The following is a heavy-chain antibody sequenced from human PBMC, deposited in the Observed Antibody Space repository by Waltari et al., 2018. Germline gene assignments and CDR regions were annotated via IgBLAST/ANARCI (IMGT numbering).Heavy chain of an antibody. CDR3: TRVSTVPAAADAFDI. V-gene: IGHV3-49*03. CDR2: IRTSTHGGTT. D-gene: IGHD2-2*01. CDR1: EFTFADYA. J-gene: IGHJ3*02. Sequence: EVQVVESGGDWVQPGRSLRLSCIGSEFTFADYAMSWFRQAPGKGMEWVGLIRTSTHGGTTEYAASVKGRFSTSRNDFRRIAYLQMNSLITEDTAVYYCTRVSTVPAAADAFDIWGQGTMVTVSS.